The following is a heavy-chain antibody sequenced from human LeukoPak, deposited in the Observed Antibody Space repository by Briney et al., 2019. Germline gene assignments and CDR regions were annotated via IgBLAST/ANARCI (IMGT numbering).Heavy chain of an antibody. J-gene: IGHJ4*02. CDR2: IYTSGST. Sequence: SETLSLTCTVSGDSISGYYWTWIRQPAGKGLEWIGRIYTSGSTNYNPSLKSRVTMSVDTSKNQFSQKMSSLTAADTAVYYCARARGGSGSYGHFDSWGQGTLVTVSS. CDR1: GDSISGYY. V-gene: IGHV4-4*07. CDR3: ARARGGSGSYGHFDS. D-gene: IGHD1-26*01.